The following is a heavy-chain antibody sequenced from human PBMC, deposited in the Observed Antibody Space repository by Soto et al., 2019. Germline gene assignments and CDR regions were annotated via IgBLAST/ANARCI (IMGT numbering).Heavy chain of an antibody. V-gene: IGHV3-23*01. Sequence: ERSRTLSCAASGGPFSSYSMSLIRQAPGKGLELVAAISGSGGSTYYAVSVKGRFTIYRDNSKNTLYLQMNSVRGEDTVVYDCVKDMNRRASRQPFDIWGQGTLVTVSS. J-gene: IGHJ3*02. D-gene: IGHD3-16*01. CDR2: ISGSGGST. CDR3: VKDMNRRASRQPFDI. CDR1: GGPFSSYS.